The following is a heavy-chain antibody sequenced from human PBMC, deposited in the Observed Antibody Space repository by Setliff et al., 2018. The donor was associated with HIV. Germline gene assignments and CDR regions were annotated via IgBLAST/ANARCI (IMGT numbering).Heavy chain of an antibody. Sequence: PSETLSLTCAVSGGAISSSTWWSWIRQPPGKGLEWIGEIYHSGSTNYNPSLKSRVTISVDKSKNHFSLKLSSVTAADTAVYYCASAALLKLPLGYYYGMDVWGQGTTVTVSS. CDR3: ASAALLKLPLGYYYGMDV. CDR1: GGAISSSTW. CDR2: IYHSGST. V-gene: IGHV4-4*02. J-gene: IGHJ6*02. D-gene: IGHD1-7*01.